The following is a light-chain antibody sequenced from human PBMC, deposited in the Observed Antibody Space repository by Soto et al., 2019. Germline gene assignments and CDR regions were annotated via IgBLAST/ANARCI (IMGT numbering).Light chain of an antibody. J-gene: IGLJ3*02. CDR1: RSNIGVNT. V-gene: IGLV1-44*01. CDR3: AAWDDSLNGWV. CDR2: TNN. Sequence: QSALTQPPSASGTPGQRVTISCSGSRSNIGVNTVNWYQQLPGTAPKLFIYTNNQRPSGVPARFSGSKSGTSASLAISGLQSEDEADYYCAAWDDSLNGWVFGGGTKLTVL.